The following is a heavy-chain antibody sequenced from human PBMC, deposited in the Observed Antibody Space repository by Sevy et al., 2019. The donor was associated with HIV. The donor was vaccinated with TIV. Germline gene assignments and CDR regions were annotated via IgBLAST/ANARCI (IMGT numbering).Heavy chain of an antibody. CDR2: ISSSSSHI. D-gene: IGHD6-13*01. Sequence: GGSLRLSCAASGFPVRGNYMTWVRQAPGKGLEWVSSISSSSSHIYAADSLKGRFTISRDNAKNSLFLQMNSLRAEDTAIYYCARVAADDPDFYYYGMDVWGQGTTVTVSS. CDR3: ARVAADDPDFYYYGMDV. J-gene: IGHJ6*02. V-gene: IGHV3-21*01. CDR1: GFPVRGNY.